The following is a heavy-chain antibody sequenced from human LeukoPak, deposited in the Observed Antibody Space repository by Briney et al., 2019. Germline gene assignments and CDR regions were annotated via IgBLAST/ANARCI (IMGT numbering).Heavy chain of an antibody. J-gene: IGHJ5*02. CDR1: GGSFSGYY. V-gene: IGHV4-34*01. CDR2: INHRGST. Sequence: SETLSLTCAVYGGSFSGYYWSWIRQPPGKGLEWIGEINHRGSTNYNPSLQSRVTISVDTSKNQFSLKLSSVTTADTAVYYCARGGYCSSTSCRKLRWFGTWGQGTLVAVSS. CDR3: ARGGYCSSTSCRKLRWFGT. D-gene: IGHD2-2*01.